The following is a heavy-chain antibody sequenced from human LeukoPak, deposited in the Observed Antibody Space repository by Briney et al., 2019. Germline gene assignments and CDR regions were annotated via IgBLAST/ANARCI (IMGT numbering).Heavy chain of an antibody. CDR2: IQQDGSEK. Sequence: GGSLRLSCAASGFTFSNYWMSWVRLAPGKGLEWVANIQQDGSEKYYVDSVKGRFTISRDNAKNSLSLQMNSLRAEDTAVYYCAKDIGVRRYYYYYYMDVWGKGTTVTVSS. CDR3: AKDIGVRRYYYYYYMDV. CDR1: GFTFSNYW. D-gene: IGHD6-6*01. V-gene: IGHV3-7*01. J-gene: IGHJ6*03.